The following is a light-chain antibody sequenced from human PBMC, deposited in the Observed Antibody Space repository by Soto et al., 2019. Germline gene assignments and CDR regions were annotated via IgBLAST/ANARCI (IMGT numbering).Light chain of an antibody. Sequence: EIVLTQSPATLSLSPGERATLSCRASQSVSSYLAWYQQKPGQAPRLLIYDASNRATGIPARFSGSGSGTDFTLTISSLEPEDFAVYYCQQYGGSPRYTFGQGTKLEIK. CDR2: DAS. CDR3: QQYGGSPRYT. V-gene: IGKV3-11*01. J-gene: IGKJ2*01. CDR1: QSVSSY.